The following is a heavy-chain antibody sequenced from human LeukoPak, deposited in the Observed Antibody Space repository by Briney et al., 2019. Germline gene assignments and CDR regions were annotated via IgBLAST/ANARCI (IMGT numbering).Heavy chain of an antibody. CDR3: AREGAAVNNNFDY. J-gene: IGHJ4*02. V-gene: IGHV4-59*12. Sequence: SETLSLTCTVSGDSINGYYWTWLRQPPGKGLEWIGHVYFSGSTNHNPSLKSRVTISINTSKNQFSLKLSSVTAADTAVYYCAREGAAVNNNFDYWGQGTLVTVSS. CDR1: GDSINGYY. D-gene: IGHD1/OR15-1a*01. CDR2: VYFSGST.